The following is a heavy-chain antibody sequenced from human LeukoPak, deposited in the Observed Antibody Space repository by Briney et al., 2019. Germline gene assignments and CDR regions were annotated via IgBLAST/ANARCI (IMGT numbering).Heavy chain of an antibody. CDR2: MFYSGTT. Sequence: PSETLSLTCTVSGGSISSSGKYGAWIRQPPGKGLEWMGSMFYSGTTYYNPSLKSRVTISVDTSKNHFSLKLSSVTAADTAVYYCARDLFNIVGATDYWGQGTLVTVSS. CDR3: ARDLFNIVGATDY. CDR1: GGSISSSGKY. D-gene: IGHD1-26*01. V-gene: IGHV4-39*02. J-gene: IGHJ4*02.